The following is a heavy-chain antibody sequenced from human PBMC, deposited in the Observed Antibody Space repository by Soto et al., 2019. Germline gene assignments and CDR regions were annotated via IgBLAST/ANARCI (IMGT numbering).Heavy chain of an antibody. J-gene: IGHJ4*02. CDR1: GFTFSSYW. Sequence: GALRLSCAASGFTFSSYWMSWVRQAPGKGLEWVANIKQDGSEKYYVDSVKGRFTISRDNAKNSLYLQMNSLRAEDTAVYYCARLVRNRYSGYGWNSYYFDYWGQGTLVTVSS. D-gene: IGHD5-12*01. V-gene: IGHV3-7*01. CDR2: IKQDGSEK. CDR3: ARLVRNRYSGYGWNSYYFDY.